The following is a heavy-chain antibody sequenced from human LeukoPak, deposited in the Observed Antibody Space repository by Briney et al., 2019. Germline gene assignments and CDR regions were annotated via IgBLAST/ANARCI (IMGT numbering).Heavy chain of an antibody. D-gene: IGHD3-16*01. Sequence: PGGSLRLSCAASGFTFNKSWMSWVRQAPGKGLEWVSAISGSGGSTYYADSVKGRFTISRDNSKNTLYLQMNSLRAEDTAVYYCAKSTPRVGEYYFDYWGQGTLVTVSS. V-gene: IGHV3-23*01. CDR3: AKSTPRVGEYYFDY. CDR2: ISGSGGST. CDR1: GFTFNKSW. J-gene: IGHJ4*02.